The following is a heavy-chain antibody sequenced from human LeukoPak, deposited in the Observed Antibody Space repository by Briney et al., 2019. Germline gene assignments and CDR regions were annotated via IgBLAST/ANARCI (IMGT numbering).Heavy chain of an antibody. CDR1: GFTFSSYG. CDR2: IWYDGSNK. D-gene: IGHD2-15*01. V-gene: IGHV3-30*02. CDR3: AKDGRYCSGGSCYWVTRGYYFDY. Sequence: GGSLRLSCAASGFTFSSYGMHWVRQAPGKGLEWVAVIWYDGSNKYYADSVKGRFTISRDNSKNTLYLQMNSLRAEDTAVYYCAKDGRYCSGGSCYWVTRGYYFDYWGQGTLVTVSS. J-gene: IGHJ4*02.